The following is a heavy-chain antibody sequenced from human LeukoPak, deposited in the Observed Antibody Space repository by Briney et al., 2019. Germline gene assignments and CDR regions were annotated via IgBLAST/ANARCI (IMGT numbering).Heavy chain of an antibody. CDR3: ARESHYYGSVDY. CDR1: GGSVSSGSYY. Sequence: SETLSLTCTVSGGSVSSGSYYWRWIRQPPGKGLEWIGYIYYSGSTNYNPSLKSRVTISVDTSKNQFSLKLSSVTAADTAVYYCARESHYYGSVDYWGQGTLVTVSS. J-gene: IGHJ4*02. D-gene: IGHD3-10*01. CDR2: IYYSGST. V-gene: IGHV4-61*01.